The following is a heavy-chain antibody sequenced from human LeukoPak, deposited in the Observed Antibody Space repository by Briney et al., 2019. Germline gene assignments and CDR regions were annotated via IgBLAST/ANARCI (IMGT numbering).Heavy chain of an antibody. D-gene: IGHD3-10*01. J-gene: IGHJ4*02. V-gene: IGHV4-4*02. CDR3: ARKNPGGYYNPPIDY. Sequence: SETLSLTCAVSGGSISSSNWWSWVRQPPGKGLEWIGEIYHSGSTNYNPSLKSRVTISVDKSKNQFSLKLSSVTAADTAIYYCARKNPGGYYNPPIDYGGRGPRVTASS. CDR1: GGSISSSNW. CDR2: IYHSGST.